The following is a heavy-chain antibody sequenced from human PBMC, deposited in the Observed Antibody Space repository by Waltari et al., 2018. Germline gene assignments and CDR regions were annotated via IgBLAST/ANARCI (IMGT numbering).Heavy chain of an antibody. Sequence: EVQLVESGGGLVQPGGSLRLSCAASGFTGSSNYMSWVRQAPGRALGSVALISGGGRTSYADSVKVRFTISRDNSKNTLYLQMNSLRAEDTAVYYCASGQQLVVGDYFDYWGQGTLVTVSS. CDR3: ASGQQLVVGDYFDY. CDR2: ISGGGRT. CDR1: GFTGSSNY. J-gene: IGHJ4*02. D-gene: IGHD6-13*01. V-gene: IGHV3-66*01.